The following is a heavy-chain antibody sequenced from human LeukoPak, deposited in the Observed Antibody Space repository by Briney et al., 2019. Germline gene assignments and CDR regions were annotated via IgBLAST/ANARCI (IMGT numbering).Heavy chain of an antibody. CDR3: ARDPILLVYYCYGMDV. J-gene: IGHJ6*04. CDR1: GYTFTSYY. Sequence: ASVKVSCKASGYTFTSYYMHWVRQAPGQGLEWMGIINPSGGSTSYAQKFQGRVTMTRDTSTSTVYMELSSLRSEDTAVYYCARDPILLVYYCYGMDVWGKGATVTVSS. D-gene: IGHD2-15*01. V-gene: IGHV1-46*01. CDR2: INPSGGST.